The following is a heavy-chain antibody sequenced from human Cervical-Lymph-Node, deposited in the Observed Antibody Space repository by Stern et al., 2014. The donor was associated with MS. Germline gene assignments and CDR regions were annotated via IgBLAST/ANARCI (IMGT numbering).Heavy chain of an antibody. CDR1: GGTFSNSA. J-gene: IGHJ6*02. CDR2: IILICGTA. D-gene: IGHD2-21*01. V-gene: IGHV1-69*06. Sequence: VQLVESGAEVKKPGASVKVSCRTSGGTFSNSAFSWIRQAPGQGLEWMGTIILICGTATYAQRFQGRVTMSAHKSTNTAYMELSSLRSEDTAVYYCATSAGFYSAMDVWGPGTTVAVSS. CDR3: ATSAGFYSAMDV.